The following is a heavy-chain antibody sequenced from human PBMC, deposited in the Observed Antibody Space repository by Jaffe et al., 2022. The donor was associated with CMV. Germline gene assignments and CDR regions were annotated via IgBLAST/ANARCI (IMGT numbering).Heavy chain of an antibody. Sequence: EVQLVESGGGLVKPGGSLRLSCAASGFTFSSYSMNWVRQAPGKGLEWVSSISSSSSYIYYADSVKGRFTISRDNAKNSLYLQMNSLRAEDTAVYYCARDFPFPYDYGDQVDAFDIWGQGTMVTVSS. D-gene: IGHD4-17*01. V-gene: IGHV3-21*01. CDR2: ISSSSSYI. CDR3: ARDFPFPYDYGDQVDAFDI. J-gene: IGHJ3*02. CDR1: GFTFSSYS.